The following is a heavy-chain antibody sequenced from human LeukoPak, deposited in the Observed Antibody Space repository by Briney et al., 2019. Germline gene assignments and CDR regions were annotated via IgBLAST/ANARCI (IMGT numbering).Heavy chain of an antibody. D-gene: IGHD6-13*01. Sequence: SGGSLRLSCAASGFTFDDYAMHWVRQAPGKGLEWVSGISWNSGSIGYADSVKGRFTISRDNAKNSLYLQMNSLRAEDTALYYCAKRGSSSWYDSFDYWGQGTLVTVSS. CDR2: ISWNSGSI. CDR3: AKRGSSSWYDSFDY. J-gene: IGHJ4*02. CDR1: GFTFDDYA. V-gene: IGHV3-9*01.